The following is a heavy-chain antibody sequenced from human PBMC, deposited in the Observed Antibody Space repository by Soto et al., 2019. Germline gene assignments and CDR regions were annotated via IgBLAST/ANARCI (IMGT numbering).Heavy chain of an antibody. CDR3: AKDLRNGYCSGGSCSGWFDP. CDR1: GFTFSSYA. J-gene: IGHJ5*02. D-gene: IGHD2-15*01. Sequence: GGSLRLSCAASGFTFSSYAMSWVRQAPGKGLEWVSAISGSGGSTYYADSVKGRFTISRDNSKNTLYLQMNSLRAEDTAVYYCAKDLRNGYCSGGSCSGWFDPWGQGTLVTVSS. CDR2: ISGSGGST. V-gene: IGHV3-23*01.